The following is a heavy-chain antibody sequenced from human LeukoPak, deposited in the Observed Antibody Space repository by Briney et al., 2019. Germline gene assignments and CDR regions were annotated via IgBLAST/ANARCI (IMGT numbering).Heavy chain of an antibody. CDR1: GFTFSDYY. D-gene: IGHD6-13*01. CDR3: ARVGSIAAAGTPDY. Sequence: PGGSLILSCAASGFTFSDYYMTWIRQAPGKGLEWLSYISGSGSYTNYADSVKGRFTTSRDNAKNSLYLQMNSLRAEDTAVYYCARVGSIAAAGTPDYWGQGTLVTVSS. CDR2: ISGSGSYT. J-gene: IGHJ4*02. V-gene: IGHV3-11*06.